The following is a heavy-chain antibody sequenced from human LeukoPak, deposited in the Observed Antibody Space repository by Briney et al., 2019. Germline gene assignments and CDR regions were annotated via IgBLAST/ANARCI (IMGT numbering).Heavy chain of an antibody. Sequence: ASVKVSCKASGYTFNSYGISWVRQAPGQGLEWMGWISGYNGDTDYAQKLQGRVTMTTDTSTSTAYMELRSLRSDDTAVYYCARDGWVEMATITYPFDYWGQGTLVTVSS. J-gene: IGHJ4*02. D-gene: IGHD5-24*01. V-gene: IGHV1-18*01. CDR3: ARDGWVEMATITYPFDY. CDR1: GYTFNSYG. CDR2: ISGYNGDT.